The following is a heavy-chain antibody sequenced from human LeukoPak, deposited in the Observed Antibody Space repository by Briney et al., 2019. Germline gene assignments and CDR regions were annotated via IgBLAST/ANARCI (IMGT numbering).Heavy chain of an antibody. CDR2: INSVGQYI. J-gene: IGHJ6*02. CDR3: ARLRIAQLQYAMDV. CDR1: GFTFNAYT. V-gene: IGHV3-21*01. Sequence: LGGSLRLSCAASGFTFNAYTITWVRQAPGKGLEWVSSINSVGQYIFYADPVRGRFTISRDNSKNSLYLQMRSLRADDTAVYYCARLRIAQLQYAMDVWGQGTTVAVSS. D-gene: IGHD2-2*01.